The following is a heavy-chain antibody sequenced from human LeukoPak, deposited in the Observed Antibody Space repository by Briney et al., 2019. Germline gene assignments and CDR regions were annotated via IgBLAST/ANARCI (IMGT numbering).Heavy chain of an antibody. J-gene: IGHJ4*02. Sequence: GGSLRLSCAASGFTFSSYWMSWVRQAPGKGLEWVANIKQDGSEKYYADSVKGRFTISRDNAKNTLYLQMNSLRAEDTAVYYCGYSYGYTAYFDYWGQGTLVTVSS. CDR2: IKQDGSEK. D-gene: IGHD5-18*01. CDR1: GFTFSSYW. CDR3: GYSYGYTAYFDY. V-gene: IGHV3-7*01.